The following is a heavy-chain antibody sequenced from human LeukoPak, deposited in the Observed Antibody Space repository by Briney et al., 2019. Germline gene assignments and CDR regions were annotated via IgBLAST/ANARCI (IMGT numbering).Heavy chain of an antibody. CDR2: ISWNSGSI. J-gene: IGHJ4*02. Sequence: GGSLRLSCAASGFTFDDYAMHSVRQAPGKGLEWISGISWNSGSIGYANSVKGRFTISRDNAKNSLYLQMNSLRAEDMALYYCAKGLGTRKEGDYYFDYWGQGTLVTVSS. D-gene: IGHD1-14*01. CDR3: AKGLGTRKEGDYYFDY. CDR1: GFTFDDYA. V-gene: IGHV3-9*03.